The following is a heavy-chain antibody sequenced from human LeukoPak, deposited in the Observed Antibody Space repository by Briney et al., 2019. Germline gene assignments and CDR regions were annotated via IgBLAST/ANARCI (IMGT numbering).Heavy chain of an antibody. CDR3: ARGQGYYDFWSGHSSPDY. J-gene: IGHJ4*02. Sequence: PSETLSLTCAVHGGSFSGYYWSWIRQPPGKGLEWIGEINHSGSTNYSPSLKSRVTISVDTSKNQFSLQLSSVTAADTAVYYCARGQGYYDFWSGHSSPDYWGQGTLVTVSS. CDR1: GGSFSGYY. V-gene: IGHV4-34*01. CDR2: INHSGST. D-gene: IGHD3-3*01.